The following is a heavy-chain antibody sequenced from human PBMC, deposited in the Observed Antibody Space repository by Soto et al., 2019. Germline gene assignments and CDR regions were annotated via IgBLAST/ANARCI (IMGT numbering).Heavy chain of an antibody. Sequence: GGSLRLSCAASGFTFSSYSMNWVRQAPGKGLEWVSSISSSSSYIYYADSVKGRFTISRDNAKNSLYLQMNSLRAEDTAVYYCARMPSSGAPLSDYYYYYAMDVCGQGTTVTVSS. D-gene: IGHD2-2*01. CDR1: GFTFSSYS. V-gene: IGHV3-21*01. CDR3: ARMPSSGAPLSDYYYYYAMDV. CDR2: ISSSSSYI. J-gene: IGHJ6*02.